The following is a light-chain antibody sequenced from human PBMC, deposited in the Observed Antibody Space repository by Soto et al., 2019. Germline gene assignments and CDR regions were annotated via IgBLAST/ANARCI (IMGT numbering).Light chain of an antibody. V-gene: IGKV1-5*01. CDR2: DAS. CDR1: QSISSW. J-gene: IGKJ1*01. Sequence: DIQITQSPSTLSASVGDRVTISCRASQSISSWLAWYQQKPGKAPKLLIYDASSLESGVPSRFSGSGSGTEFTLTISSLQPDDFATYYCQQHGTFGQGTKVEFK. CDR3: QQHGT.